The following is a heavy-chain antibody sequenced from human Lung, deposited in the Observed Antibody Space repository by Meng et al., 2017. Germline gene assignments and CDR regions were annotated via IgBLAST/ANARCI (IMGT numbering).Heavy chain of an antibody. CDR1: GGPISSGDYF. D-gene: IGHD2-2*02. J-gene: IGHJ5*02. V-gene: IGHV4-30-4*01. CDR2: ISSSGST. CDR3: ARVIGDCTTCYKGWFDP. Sequence: QVQLREAGPGLVKPSQTLSLTVTCPGGPISSGDYFWIWIRQPPGEGLEWIGYISSSGSTYYNPSLKSRLTISLDTSKNQFSLTLNSVTAADTTVYYCARVIGDCTTCYKGWFDPWGQGTLVTVSS.